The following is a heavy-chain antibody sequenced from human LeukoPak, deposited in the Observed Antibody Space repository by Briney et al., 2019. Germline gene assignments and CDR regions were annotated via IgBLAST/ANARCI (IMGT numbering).Heavy chain of an antibody. Sequence: SVKVSCKASGGTFSSYAISWVRQAPGQGLEWMGGIIPIFGTANYAQKFQGRVTITADESTSTAYMELSSLRSEDTAVYYCARGGHYDILTGYQPDAFDIWGQGTMVTVSS. CDR1: GGTFSSYA. CDR3: ARGGHYDILTGYQPDAFDI. D-gene: IGHD3-9*01. V-gene: IGHV1-69*13. CDR2: IIPIFGTA. J-gene: IGHJ3*02.